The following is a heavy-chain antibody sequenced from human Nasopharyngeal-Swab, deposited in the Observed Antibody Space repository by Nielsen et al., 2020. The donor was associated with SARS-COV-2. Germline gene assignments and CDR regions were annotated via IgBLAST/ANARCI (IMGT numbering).Heavy chain of an antibody. D-gene: IGHD2-2*01. CDR3: ARDLVGLGYY. V-gene: IGHV7-4-1*02. CDR1: GYTFTSYA. CDR2: INTNTGNP. J-gene: IGHJ4*02. Sequence: ASVKVSCKTSGYTFTSYATNWVRQAPGQGLEWMGWINTNTGNPMYAQGFTGRFVFSLDTSVSTAYLQISSLKAEDTAVYYCARDLVGLGYYWGQGTLVTVSS.